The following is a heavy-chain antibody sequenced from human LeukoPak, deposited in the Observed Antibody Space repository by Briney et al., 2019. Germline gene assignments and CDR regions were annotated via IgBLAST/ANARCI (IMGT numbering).Heavy chain of an antibody. CDR1: GGTFSSYA. J-gene: IGHJ4*02. D-gene: IGHD3-3*01. CDR3: ARPIWGSYDFWSGLRNFDY. V-gene: IGHV1-69*01. CDR2: IIPIFGTA. Sequence: GSSVKVSCKASGGTFSSYAISWVRQAPGQGLEWMGGIIPIFGTANYAQKFQGRVTITADESTSTAYMELSSLRSEDTAVYYCARPIWGSYDFWSGLRNFDYWGQGTLVTVSS.